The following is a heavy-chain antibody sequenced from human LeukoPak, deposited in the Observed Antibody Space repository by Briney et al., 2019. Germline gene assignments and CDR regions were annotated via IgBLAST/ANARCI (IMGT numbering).Heavy chain of an antibody. CDR1: GGSFSGYY. J-gene: IGHJ5*02. V-gene: IGHV4-34*01. Sequence: SETLSLTCAVYGGSFSGYYWSWIRQPPGKGLEWIGEINHSGSTNYNPSLKSRVTISVDTSKNQLSLKLTSVTAADTAVYYCARHLPRLGWFDPWGQGTLATVSS. D-gene: IGHD3-16*01. CDR2: INHSGST. CDR3: ARHLPRLGWFDP.